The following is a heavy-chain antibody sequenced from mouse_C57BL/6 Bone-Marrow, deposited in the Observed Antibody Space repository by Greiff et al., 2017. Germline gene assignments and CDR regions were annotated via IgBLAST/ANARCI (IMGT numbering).Heavy chain of an antibody. CDR2: INPGSGGT. D-gene: IGHD1-1*01. J-gene: IGHJ1*03. Sequence: QVKLQQSGAELVRPGTSVKVSCKASGYAFTNYLIEWVKQRHGQGLEWNGVINPGSGGTTYNGKFKGKATLTADKSSSTAYMQLSSLTYEDSAVYFCARGGYYYGSSPWYVDVWGTGTTVTVSS. CDR1: GYAFTNYL. CDR3: ARGGYYYGSSPWYVDV. V-gene: IGHV1-54*01.